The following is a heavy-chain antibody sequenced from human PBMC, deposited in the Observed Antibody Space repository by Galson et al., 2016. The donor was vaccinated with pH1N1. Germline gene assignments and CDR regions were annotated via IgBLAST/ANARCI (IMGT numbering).Heavy chain of an antibody. V-gene: IGHV1-18*01. CDR2: ISGYNGNT. CDR1: GYTFSSYG. J-gene: IGHJ4*02. CDR3: ARMSGSSRYLDY. Sequence: SVKVSCKASGYTFSSYGISWVRQAPGKGLEWMGWISGYNGNTKYEQKIQGRVSMTIDTSTSTVHMELRSLRSDDTALYYCARMSGSSRYLDYWGQGTLVTVSS. D-gene: IGHD1-26*01.